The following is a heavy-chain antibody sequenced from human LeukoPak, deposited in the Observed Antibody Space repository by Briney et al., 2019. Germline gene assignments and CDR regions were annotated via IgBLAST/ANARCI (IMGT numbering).Heavy chain of an antibody. Sequence: GESLKISCKGSGYSFTSYWIGWVRQMPGKGLEWMGIIYPGDSDTRYSPSFQGQVTISADKSISTAYLQWSSLKASDTAMYYCARHVNTMIVVALDAFDIWGQGTMVTVSS. V-gene: IGHV5-51*01. CDR2: IYPGDSDT. CDR3: ARHVNTMIVVALDAFDI. J-gene: IGHJ3*02. CDR1: GYSFTSYW. D-gene: IGHD3-22*01.